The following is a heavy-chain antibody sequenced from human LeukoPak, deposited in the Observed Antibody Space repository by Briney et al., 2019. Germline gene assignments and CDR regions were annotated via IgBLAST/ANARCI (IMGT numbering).Heavy chain of an antibody. CDR1: GFPFRDYY. CDR3: AREVVIFPDYYYYGMDV. V-gene: IGHV3-11*01. CDR2: ISRSGDTL. J-gene: IGHJ6*02. Sequence: GGSLRLSCAASGFPFRDYYMTWIRQAPGKGLEWISYISRSGDTLYCAGSVEGRFTISRDNAKNSLFLQMNSLRADDTAVYYCAREVVIFPDYYYYGMDVWGQGTTVTVSS. D-gene: IGHD3-9*01.